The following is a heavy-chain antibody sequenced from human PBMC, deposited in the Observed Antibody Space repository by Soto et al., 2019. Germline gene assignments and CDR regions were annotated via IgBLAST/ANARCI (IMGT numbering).Heavy chain of an antibody. Sequence: SVKVSCKASGGTFSSYTISWVRQAPGQGLEWMGRIIPILGIANYAQKFQGRVTITADKSTSTAYMELSSLRSEDTAVYYCARDITGTVTNWFDPWGQGTLVTVSS. CDR2: IIPILGIA. D-gene: IGHD1-7*01. CDR1: GGTFSSYT. V-gene: IGHV1-69*04. J-gene: IGHJ5*02. CDR3: ARDITGTVTNWFDP.